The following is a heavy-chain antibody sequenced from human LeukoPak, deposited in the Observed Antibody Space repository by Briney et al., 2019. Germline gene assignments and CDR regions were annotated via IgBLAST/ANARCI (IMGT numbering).Heavy chain of an antibody. CDR2: ISSSGTFI. CDR3: ARDQGSYTDYEVDY. Sequence: GGSLRLSCVTSGFFFNRYSMNWVRQAPGKGLEWVSFISSSGTFIYYEDSVKGRFIITRDNAKKSLFLQLNSLRPEDTGVYYCARDQGSYTDYEVDYWGQGTLVTVSS. J-gene: IGHJ4*02. V-gene: IGHV3-21*01. D-gene: IGHD5-12*01. CDR1: GFFFNRYS.